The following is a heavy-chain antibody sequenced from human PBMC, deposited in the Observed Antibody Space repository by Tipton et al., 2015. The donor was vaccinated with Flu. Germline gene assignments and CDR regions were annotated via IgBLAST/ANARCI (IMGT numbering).Heavy chain of an antibody. J-gene: IGHJ5*02. Sequence: SLRLSCAASGFTFSSYAMHWVRQAPGKGLEWVAVISYDGSNKYYADSVKGRFTISRDNSKNTLYLQMNSLRVEDTAVYYCARGEVVVVTNRFDPWGQGTLVTVSS. CDR1: GFTFSSYA. CDR2: ISYDGSNK. V-gene: IGHV3-30-3*01. D-gene: IGHD2-21*02. CDR3: ARGEVVVVTNRFDP.